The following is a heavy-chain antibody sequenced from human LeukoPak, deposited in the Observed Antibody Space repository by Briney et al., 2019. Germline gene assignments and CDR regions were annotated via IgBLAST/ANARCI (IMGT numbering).Heavy chain of an antibody. CDR1: GFTFSSHW. V-gene: IGHV3-74*03. CDR3: ARDGREFGDLFDY. D-gene: IGHD3-10*01. J-gene: IGHJ4*02. Sequence: GGSLRLSCAASGFTFSSHWMHWVRQAPGKGLGWVSRINSDGSSTTYADSVKGRFTISRDNAKNTLYLQMNSLRAEDTAVYYCARDGREFGDLFDYWGQGTLVTVSS. CDR2: INSDGSST.